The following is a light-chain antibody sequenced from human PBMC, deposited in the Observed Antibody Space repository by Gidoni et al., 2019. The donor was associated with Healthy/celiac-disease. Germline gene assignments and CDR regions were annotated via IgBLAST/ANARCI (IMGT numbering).Light chain of an antibody. CDR3: QQVNSYPWT. CDR1: QGISSY. CDR2: AAS. Sequence: IQLTQPPSSLSASVRDRVTITCRASQGISSYLAWYQQKPGQAPKLLIYAASALQSGVPSRFSGSGSETDFTLTISSLQPEDFATYYCQQVNSYPWTFGQGTKVEIK. J-gene: IGKJ1*01. V-gene: IGKV1-9*01.